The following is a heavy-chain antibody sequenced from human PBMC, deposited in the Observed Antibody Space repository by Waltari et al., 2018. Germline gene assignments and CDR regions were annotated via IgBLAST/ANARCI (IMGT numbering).Heavy chain of an antibody. J-gene: IGHJ4*02. Sequence: EVQLEESGGGLVQPGRSLRPSCAASGFTFDDYALHWFGQAPGKGLEWVSGISWNSGTIDYADSVKGRFTMSRDNAKNSLFLQMNSLRPEDTAFYYCAKDKTRWSGSHLFDSWGQGTLVTVSS. V-gene: IGHV3-9*01. CDR3: AKDKTRWSGSHLFDS. D-gene: IGHD1-26*01. CDR2: ISWNSGTI. CDR1: GFTFDDYA.